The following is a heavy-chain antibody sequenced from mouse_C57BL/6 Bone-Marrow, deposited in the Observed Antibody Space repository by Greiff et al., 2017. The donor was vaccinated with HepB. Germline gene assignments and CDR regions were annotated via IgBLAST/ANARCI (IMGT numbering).Heavy chain of an antibody. CDR1: GYTFTDYY. D-gene: IGHD2-4*01. CDR3: ARDDYDGGYAMDY. CDR2: INPYNGGT. J-gene: IGHJ4*01. Sequence: VQLQQSGPVLVKPGASVKMSCKASGYTFTDYYMNWVKQSHGKSLEWIGVINPYNGGTSYNQKFKGKATLTVDKSSSTAYMERNSLTSEDSAVYYCARDDYDGGYAMDYWGQGTSVTVSS. V-gene: IGHV1-19*01.